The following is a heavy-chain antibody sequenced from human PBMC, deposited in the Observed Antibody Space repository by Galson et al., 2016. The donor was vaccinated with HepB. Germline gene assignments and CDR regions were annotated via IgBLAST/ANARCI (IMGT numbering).Heavy chain of an antibody. CDR1: GDSVSSNSAT. Sequence: CAISGDSVSSNSATWNWIRQSPSRGLEWLGRTYYRSAWLDDSAISVKSRISINPYTYKNRFPLPLNSVTPEDTAVYYCARERRYCTDGSPYSFDYWGQGTAVTVSS. CDR3: ARERRYCTDGSPYSFDY. V-gene: IGHV6-1*01. CDR2: TYYRSAWLD. D-gene: IGHD2-15*01. J-gene: IGHJ4*03.